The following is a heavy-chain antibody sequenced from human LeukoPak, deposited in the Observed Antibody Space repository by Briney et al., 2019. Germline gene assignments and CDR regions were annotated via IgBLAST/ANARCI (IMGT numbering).Heavy chain of an antibody. CDR3: ARGGYDFWSGYYTHNFDY. D-gene: IGHD3-3*01. V-gene: IGHV4-59*01. CDR2: IYYSGST. Sequence: PSENLSLTCTVSGGSISSYYWSWIRQPPGKGLEWIGYIYYSGSTNYNPSLKSRVTISVDTSKNQFSLKLSSVTAADTAVYYCARGGYDFWSGYYTHNFDYWGQGTLVTVSS. CDR1: GGSISSYY. J-gene: IGHJ4*02.